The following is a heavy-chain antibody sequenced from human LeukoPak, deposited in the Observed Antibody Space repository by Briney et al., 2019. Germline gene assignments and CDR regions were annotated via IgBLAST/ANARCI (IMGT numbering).Heavy chain of an antibody. CDR3: VRHDSFIPF. D-gene: IGHD3-16*01. Sequence: GGSLRLSCAASGFTFTNYAMTWVRQAPGKGLEWVSSISDTYAVTYYTDSVKGRCTISRDNSKKTVYLQLSNLRAEDTAVYFCVRHDSFIPFWGQGTLVTVSS. CDR2: ISDTYAVT. V-gene: IGHV3-23*01. CDR1: GFTFTNYA. J-gene: IGHJ4*02.